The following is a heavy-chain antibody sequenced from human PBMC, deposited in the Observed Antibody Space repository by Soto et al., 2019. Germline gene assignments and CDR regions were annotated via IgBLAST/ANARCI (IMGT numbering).Heavy chain of an antibody. D-gene: IGHD2-15*01. CDR1: GFTFDDYA. J-gene: IGHJ1*01. V-gene: IGHV3-9*01. CDR2: ISWNSGSI. CDR3: AKSTVAATLRGEFQH. Sequence: GGSLRLSCAASGFTFDDYAMHWVRQAPGKGLEWVSGISWNSGSIGYADSVKGRFTISRDNAKNSLYLQMNSLRAEDTALYYCAKSTVAATLRGEFQHWGQGTLVTVSS.